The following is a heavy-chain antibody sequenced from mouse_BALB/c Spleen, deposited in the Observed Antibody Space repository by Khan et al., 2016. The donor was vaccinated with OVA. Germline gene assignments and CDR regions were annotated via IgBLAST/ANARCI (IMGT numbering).Heavy chain of an antibody. CDR1: GYTFTSYT. V-gene: IGHV1-4*01. CDR2: INPSNGYT. J-gene: IGHJ3*01. CDR3: GRDGSYHRNDGWVAY. Sequence: VQLQESGAELARPGASVKMSCKASGYTFTSYTIHWIKLRPGQGLEWIGYINPSNGYTNYNQKFKDKATLTADKSSTTAYLELSSLTSDGSALYNCGRDGSYHRNDGWVAYWGQGTLVTVSA. D-gene: IGHD2-14*01.